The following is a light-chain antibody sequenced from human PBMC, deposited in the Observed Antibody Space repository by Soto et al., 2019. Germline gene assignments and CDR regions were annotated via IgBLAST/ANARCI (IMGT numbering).Light chain of an antibody. V-gene: IGKV3-20*01. J-gene: IGKJ2*01. CDR1: QSVSSSY. CDR2: GAS. Sequence: EIVLTQSPGTLSLSPGERATLSCRASQSVSSSYLAWYQQKPGQAPRLLIYGASSRATGIPDRFSGSGSGTVFDLTISSLEPEDFAVYYCQQYGSSAYTFGQGTKLEIK. CDR3: QQYGSSAYT.